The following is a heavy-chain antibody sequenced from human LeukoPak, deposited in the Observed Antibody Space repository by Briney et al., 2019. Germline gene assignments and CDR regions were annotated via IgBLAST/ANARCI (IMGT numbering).Heavy chain of an antibody. CDR3: ARHSWGITGTTLYYYYMDV. V-gene: IGHV4-39*01. Sequence: SETLSLTCTVSGGSISSSSYYWGWIRQPPGKGLEWIGFIYYSGSTYYNPSLKSRVTISVDTSQNQFSLKLTSVTAADTAVYYCARHSWGITGTTLYYYYMDVWGKGTTVTISS. CDR2: IYYSGST. J-gene: IGHJ6*03. D-gene: IGHD1-20*01. CDR1: GGSISSSSYY.